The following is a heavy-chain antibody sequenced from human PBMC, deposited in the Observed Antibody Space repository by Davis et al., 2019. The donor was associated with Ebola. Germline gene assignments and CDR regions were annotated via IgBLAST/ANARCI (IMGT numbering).Heavy chain of an antibody. CDR2: IRTYDGNT. V-gene: IGHV1-18*04. CDR3: ARGEGAPDF. CDR1: GYTFTNYY. J-gene: IGHJ4*02. Sequence: AASVKVSCKASGYTFTNYYMHWVRQAPGQSLEWLGWIRTYDGNTNYAQKLQDRVTMTTNTSTTTVFMELTNLGSDDTAVYWCARGEGAPDFWGQGTLVTVSS. D-gene: IGHD1-26*01.